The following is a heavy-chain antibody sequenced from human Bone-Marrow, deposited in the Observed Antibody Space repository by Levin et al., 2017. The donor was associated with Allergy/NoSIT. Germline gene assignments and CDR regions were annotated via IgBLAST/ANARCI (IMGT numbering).Heavy chain of an antibody. V-gene: IGHV3-9*01. CDR1: GFTFDDYA. CDR2: ISWNSGSI. J-gene: IGHJ3*02. CDR3: AKVVGIAHGAFDI. Sequence: LAGGSLRLSCAASGFTFDDYAMHWVRQAPGKGLEWVSGISWNSGSIGYADSVKGRFTISRDNAKNSLYLQMNSLRAEDTALYYCAKVVGIAHGAFDIWGQGTLVTVSS. D-gene: IGHD6-13*01.